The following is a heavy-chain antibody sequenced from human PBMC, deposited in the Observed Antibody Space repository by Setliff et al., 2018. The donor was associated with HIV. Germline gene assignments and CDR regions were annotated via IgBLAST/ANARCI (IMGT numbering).Heavy chain of an antibody. CDR1: GGSISSYY. J-gene: IGHJ4*02. CDR2: IYTSGSV. Sequence: SETLSLTCTVSGGSISSYYWSWIRQPPGKGLEWIGYIYTSGSVNYNPSLNSRLTISVDTSKNQFSLKLSSVTAADTAVYFCARGRGSSSSWPIDYWGQGTLVTVSS. CDR3: ARGRGSSSSWPIDY. V-gene: IGHV4-4*08. D-gene: IGHD6-13*01.